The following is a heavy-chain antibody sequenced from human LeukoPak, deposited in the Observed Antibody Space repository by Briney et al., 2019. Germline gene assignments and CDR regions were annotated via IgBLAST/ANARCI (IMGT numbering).Heavy chain of an antibody. CDR2: ISSSSSYI. D-gene: IGHD6-6*01. Sequence: GGSLRLSSAASGFTFSSYSMNWVRQAPGKGLDWLASISSSSSYIYYADSVKGRFTISRDNAKNSLYLQMNSLRAEDTAVYYCARVVTLYSSSSGDYWGQGTLVTVSS. V-gene: IGHV3-21*01. J-gene: IGHJ4*02. CDR3: ARVVTLYSSSSGDY. CDR1: GFTFSSYS.